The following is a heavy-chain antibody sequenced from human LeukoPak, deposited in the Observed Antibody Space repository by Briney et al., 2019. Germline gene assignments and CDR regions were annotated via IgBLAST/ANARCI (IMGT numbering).Heavy chain of an antibody. D-gene: IGHD2-2*01. J-gene: IGHJ5*02. CDR1: GGSISSGDYY. Sequence: SQTLSLTCTVSGGSISSGDYYWSWIRQPPGKGLEWIGYIYYSGSTYYNPSLKSRVTVSVDTSKNQFSLKLSSVTAADTAVYYCARVPAALNWFDPWGQGTLVTVSS. V-gene: IGHV4-30-4*08. CDR2: IYYSGST. CDR3: ARVPAALNWFDP.